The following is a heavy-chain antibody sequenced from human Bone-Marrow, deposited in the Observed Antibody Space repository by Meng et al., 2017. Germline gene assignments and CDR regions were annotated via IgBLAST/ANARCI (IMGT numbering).Heavy chain of an antibody. J-gene: IGHJ4*02. CDR3: ARDEDISAAGKLFGDY. D-gene: IGHD6-25*01. V-gene: IGHV1-2*06. CDR1: GYTFPHYY. Sequence: QGRLVQARAEVKKAGGSVKGSCKASGYTFPHYYLHWVRRAPGQGLEWMGRINPKSGDTHYAQKFQARVTMTGDTSISTAYMELSGLRSDDTAMYYCARDEDISAAGKLFGDYWGQGTLVTVSS. CDR2: INPKSGDT.